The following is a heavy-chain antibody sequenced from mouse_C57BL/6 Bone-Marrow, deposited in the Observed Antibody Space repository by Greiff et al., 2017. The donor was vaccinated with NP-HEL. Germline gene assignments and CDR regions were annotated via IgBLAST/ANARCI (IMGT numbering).Heavy chain of an antibody. Sequence: EVQLVESGGGLVQPKGSLKLSCAASGFSFNTYAMNWVRQAPGKGVEWVARIRSKSNNYATYYADSVKERFTISRDDSESMLYLQMNNLKTEDTAMYYCVRHGTGFAYWGQGTLVTVSA. CDR3: VRHGTGFAY. CDR2: IRSKSNNYAT. D-gene: IGHD4-1*01. V-gene: IGHV10-1*01. CDR1: GFSFNTYA. J-gene: IGHJ3*01.